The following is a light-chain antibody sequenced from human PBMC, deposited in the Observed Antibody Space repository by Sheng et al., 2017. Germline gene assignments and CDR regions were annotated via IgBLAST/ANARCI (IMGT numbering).Light chain of an antibody. J-gene: IGKJ3*01. CDR2: DAS. CDR3: QQYDDFPFT. Sequence: DIQMTQSPSSLSASVGDRVTITCQASQDINNYLNWYQQRPGKGPKLLIYDASNLETGVPSRFSGSGSGTDFTFTISSLQPEDIATYYCQQYDDFPFTFGPGTKVDIK. CDR1: QDINNY. V-gene: IGKV1-33*01.